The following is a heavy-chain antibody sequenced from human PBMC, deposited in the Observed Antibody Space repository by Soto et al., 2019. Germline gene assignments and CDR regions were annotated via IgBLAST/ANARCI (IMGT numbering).Heavy chain of an antibody. J-gene: IGHJ4*02. CDR3: ARDPGAAAGTSLFG. CDR2: IYHSGST. Sequence: QVQLQESGPGLVKPSGTLSLTCAVSGGSISNNTWWSWVRQPPGKGLEWIGEIYHSGSTNYNPSLKSRVSISVDKSKNQFSLRLSSVTAADMAVYYCARDPGAAAGTSLFGWGQGTLVTVSS. D-gene: IGHD6-13*01. V-gene: IGHV4-4*02. CDR1: GGSISNNTW.